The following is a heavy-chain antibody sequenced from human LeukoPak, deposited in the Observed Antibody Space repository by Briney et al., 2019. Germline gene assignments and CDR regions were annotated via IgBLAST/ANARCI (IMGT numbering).Heavy chain of an antibody. Sequence: SETLSLTCTVSGASITSYYWNWVRQPPGKGLEWIGYIYYGGTNHNPSLESRVTISLDTSKSQLSLKLTSVTAADTAVYYCARDARPGGFDYWGQGTLVTVSS. CDR1: GASITSYY. J-gene: IGHJ4*02. CDR3: ARDARPGGFDY. CDR2: IYYGGT. V-gene: IGHV4-59*01. D-gene: IGHD3-16*01.